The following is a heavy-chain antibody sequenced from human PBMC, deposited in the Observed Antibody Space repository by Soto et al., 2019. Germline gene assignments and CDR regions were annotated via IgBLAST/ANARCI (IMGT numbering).Heavy chain of an antibody. V-gene: IGHV4-34*01. D-gene: IGHD3-16*01. Sequence: PSETLSLTCAVYGGSFSGYYWSWIRQPPGKELEWIGEINHSGSTNYNPSLKSRVTISVDTSKNQFSLKLSSVTAADTAVYYCARVPFRGPRGYFDYWGQGTLVTVSS. J-gene: IGHJ4*02. CDR3: ARVPFRGPRGYFDY. CDR1: GGSFSGYY. CDR2: INHSGST.